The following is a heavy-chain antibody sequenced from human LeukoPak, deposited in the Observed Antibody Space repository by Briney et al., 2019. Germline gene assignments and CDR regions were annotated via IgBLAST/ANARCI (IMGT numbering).Heavy chain of an antibody. CDR3: ATALQWELLLSYFDY. Sequence: ASVKVSCKVSGYTLTELSMHWVRQAPGKGLEWMGGFDPEDGETIYAQKFQGRVTMTEDTSTDTAYMELSSLRSEDTAVYYCATALQWELLLSYFDYWGQGTLVTVSS. CDR2: FDPEDGET. V-gene: IGHV1-24*01. CDR1: GYTLTELS. D-gene: IGHD1-26*01. J-gene: IGHJ4*02.